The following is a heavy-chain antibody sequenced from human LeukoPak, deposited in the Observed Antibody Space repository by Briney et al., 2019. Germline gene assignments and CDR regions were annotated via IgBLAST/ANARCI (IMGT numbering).Heavy chain of an antibody. CDR3: ARVKGIAVAGIPD. J-gene: IGHJ4*02. V-gene: IGHV4-59*12. Sequence: SETLSLTCAVYGGSFSSYSWSWIRQPPGKGLEWIGYIFYSGSTNYNPSLKSRVTISVDTSKNQFSLKLSSVTAADTAVYYCARVKGIAVAGIPDWGQGTLVTVSS. CDR2: IFYSGST. D-gene: IGHD6-19*01. CDR1: GGSFSSYS.